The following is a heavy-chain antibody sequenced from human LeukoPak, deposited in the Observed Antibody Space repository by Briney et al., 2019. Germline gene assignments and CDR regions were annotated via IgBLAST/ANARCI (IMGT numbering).Heavy chain of an antibody. CDR1: GGSISSYY. J-gene: IGHJ3*02. V-gene: IGHV4-59*01. CDR2: IYYRGLT. D-gene: IGHD4-11*01. CDR3: ASQTPTQDDAFDI. Sequence: PSETLSLTCTVSGGSISSYYWSWIGRPPGKGLGWIGYIYYRGLTNYKPSLNSRVTISVDTSKNPSPLKLSSVTAADTAVHYCASQTPTQDDAFDIWGQGTMVTASS.